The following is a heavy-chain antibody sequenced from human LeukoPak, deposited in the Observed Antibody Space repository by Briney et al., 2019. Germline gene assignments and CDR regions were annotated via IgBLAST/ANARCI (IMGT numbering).Heavy chain of an antibody. J-gene: IGHJ4*02. CDR3: ARSSIAARPRIDY. D-gene: IGHD6-6*01. V-gene: IGHV4-34*01. CDR2: INHSGST. CDR1: GGSFSGYY. Sequence: PSETLSLACAVYGGSFSGYYWSWIRQPPGKGLEWIGEINHSGSTNYNPSLKSRVTISVDTSKNQFSLKLSSVTAADTAVYYCARSSIAARPRIDYWGQGTLVTVSS.